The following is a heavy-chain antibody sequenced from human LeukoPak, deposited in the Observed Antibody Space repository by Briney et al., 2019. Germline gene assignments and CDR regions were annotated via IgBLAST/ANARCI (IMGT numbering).Heavy chain of an antibody. CDR1: GGSISSGDYY. Sequence: SQTLSLTCTVSGGSISSGDYYWSWIRQPPRKGLEWIGYIYYSGSTYYNPSLKSRVTISVDTSKNQFSLKLSSVTAADTAVYYCARLDSGSYVGYWGQGTLVTVSS. V-gene: IGHV4-30-4*08. J-gene: IGHJ4*02. D-gene: IGHD3-10*01. CDR3: ARLDSGSYVGY. CDR2: IYYSGST.